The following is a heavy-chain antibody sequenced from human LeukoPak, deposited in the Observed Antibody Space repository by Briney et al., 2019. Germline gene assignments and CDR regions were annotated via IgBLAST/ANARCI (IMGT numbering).Heavy chain of an antibody. CDR3: ARFRGYGDYWFDP. CDR2: IYHSGST. J-gene: IGHJ5*02. D-gene: IGHD4-17*01. Sequence: SETLSLTCAVSGGSISSSNWWSWVRQPPGKGLEWIGEIYHSGSTNYNPSLKSRVTISVDKSKNQFSLKLSSVTAADTAVYYCARFRGYGDYWFDPWGQGTLVTVSS. V-gene: IGHV4-4*02. CDR1: GGSISSSNW.